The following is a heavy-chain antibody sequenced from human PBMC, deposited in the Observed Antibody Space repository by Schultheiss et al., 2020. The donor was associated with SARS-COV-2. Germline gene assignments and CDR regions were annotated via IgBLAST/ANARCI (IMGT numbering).Heavy chain of an antibody. D-gene: IGHD5-18*01. V-gene: IGHV3-15*07. CDR2: IKSKTDGGTT. CDR3: TTSYPLLQLWYFDY. Sequence: GGSLRLSCAASGFTFSNAWMNWVRQAPGKGLEWVGRIKSKTDGGTTDYAAPVKGRFTISRDDSKSIAYLQMNSLKTEDTGVYYCTTSYPLLQLWYFDYWGQGTLVTVSS. J-gene: IGHJ4*02. CDR1: GFTFSNAW.